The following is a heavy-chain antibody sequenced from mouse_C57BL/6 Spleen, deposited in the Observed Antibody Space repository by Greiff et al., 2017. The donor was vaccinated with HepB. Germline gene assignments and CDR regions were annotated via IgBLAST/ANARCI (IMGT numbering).Heavy chain of an antibody. D-gene: IGHD2-5*01. Sequence: VQLQQPGAELVRPGSSVKLSCKASGYTFTSYWMHWVKQRPIQGLEWIGNIEPSDSETHYNQKFKDKATLTVDKSSSTAYMQLSSLTSELSAVYSYARARYSRGWYFDVWGTGTTVTVDS. V-gene: IGHV1-52*01. CDR3: ARARYSRGWYFDV. CDR2: IEPSDSET. CDR1: GYTFTSYW. J-gene: IGHJ1*03.